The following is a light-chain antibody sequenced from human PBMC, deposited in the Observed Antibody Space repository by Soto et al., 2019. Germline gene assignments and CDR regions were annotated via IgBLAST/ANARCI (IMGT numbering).Light chain of an antibody. V-gene: IGKV3-20*01. CDR2: GAS. CDR1: QSVSSTY. Sequence: EIVLTQSPGILSLSPGERANVSCRASQSVSSTYVAWYQQKPGQAPRLLIYGASTRAAGIPDRFSGSGSGTDFTLTISRLEPEDFAVYYCQQYETFGQGTKVDIK. CDR3: QQYET. J-gene: IGKJ2*01.